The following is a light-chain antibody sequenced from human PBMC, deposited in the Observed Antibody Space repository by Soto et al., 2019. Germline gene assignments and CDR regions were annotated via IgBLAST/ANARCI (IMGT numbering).Light chain of an antibody. CDR3: CSYAGSYTSNVV. CDR2: DVS. Sequence: QSVLTQPASVSGSAGQSITISCTGTSSDVGNYNLVSWYLHHPGKAPKLMIYDVSKRPSGVPDRFSGSKSGNTASLTISGLQAEDEADYYCCSYAGSYTSNVVFGGGTQLTV. CDR1: SSDVGNYNL. J-gene: IGLJ2*01. V-gene: IGLV2-11*01.